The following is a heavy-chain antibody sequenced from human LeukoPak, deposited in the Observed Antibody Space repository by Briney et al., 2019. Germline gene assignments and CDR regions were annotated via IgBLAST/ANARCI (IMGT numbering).Heavy chain of an antibody. Sequence: SQTLSLTCTVSGGSISSGSYYWSWIRQPAGKGLEWIGRIYTSGSTNYNPSLKSRVTISVDTSKNQFSLKLSSVTAADTAVYYCATGRIAATFDYWGQGTLVTVSS. CDR3: ATGRIAATFDY. V-gene: IGHV4-61*02. D-gene: IGHD6-6*01. CDR1: GGSISSGSYY. J-gene: IGHJ4*02. CDR2: IYTSGST.